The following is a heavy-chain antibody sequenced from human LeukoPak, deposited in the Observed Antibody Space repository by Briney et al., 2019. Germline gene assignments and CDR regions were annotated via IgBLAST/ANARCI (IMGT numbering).Heavy chain of an antibody. CDR3: ARASGPPYSSGWYYFGY. Sequence: SETLSLTCTVSGGSISSYYWNWIRQPPGKGLEWIGYIYYSGSTNYNPSLKSRVTISVDTSKNQFSLKPSSVTAADTAVYYCARASGPPYSSGWYYFGYWGQGTLVTVSS. J-gene: IGHJ4*02. V-gene: IGHV4-59*01. CDR2: IYYSGST. D-gene: IGHD6-19*01. CDR1: GGSISSYY.